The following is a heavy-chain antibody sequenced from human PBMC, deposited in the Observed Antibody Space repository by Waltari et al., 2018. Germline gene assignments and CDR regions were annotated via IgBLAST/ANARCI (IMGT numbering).Heavy chain of an antibody. CDR2: VYYSGSVYSAGKT. J-gene: IGHJ1*01. CDR3: ARDQEFYQH. Sequence: QPQLQESGPGLVKPSETLSLTCTVSGDSISRGSYYWGWIRQSPGKGLEWIGSVYYSGSVYSAGKTYQNQSLKGRVTISIDLSKNEFSLKLESVTAADAAVYFCARDQEFYQHWGQGTLVTVSS. V-gene: IGHV4-39*02. CDR1: GDSISRGSYY.